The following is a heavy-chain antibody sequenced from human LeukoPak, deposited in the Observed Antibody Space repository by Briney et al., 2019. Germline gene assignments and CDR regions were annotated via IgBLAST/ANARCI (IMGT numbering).Heavy chain of an antibody. J-gene: IGHJ4*02. CDR3: AREARYDFWSGYYTQFFDY. Sequence: SVKVSCKASGGTFSSYAISWVRQAPGQGLEWMGGIIPIFGTANYAQKFQGRVTITADESTSTAYMELSSLRSEDTAVYYCAREARYDFWSGYYTQFFDYWGQGTLVTVSS. CDR1: GGTFSSYA. V-gene: IGHV1-69*13. D-gene: IGHD3-3*01. CDR2: IIPIFGTA.